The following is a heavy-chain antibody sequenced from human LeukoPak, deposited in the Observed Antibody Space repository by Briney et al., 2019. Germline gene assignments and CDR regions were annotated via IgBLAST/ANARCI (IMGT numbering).Heavy chain of an antibody. CDR2: MNPNSGNT. D-gene: IGHD3-22*01. CDR3: TSSPIASSGYGAFDI. V-gene: IGHV1-8*01. J-gene: IGHJ3*02. CDR1: GYTFTSYD. Sequence: ASVKVSCKASGYTFTSYDINWVRQATGQGLEWMGWMNPNSGNTGYAQKFQGRVTMTRNTTISTADMELSSLRSEDTAVYYCTSSPIASSGYGAFDIWGQGTMVTVPS.